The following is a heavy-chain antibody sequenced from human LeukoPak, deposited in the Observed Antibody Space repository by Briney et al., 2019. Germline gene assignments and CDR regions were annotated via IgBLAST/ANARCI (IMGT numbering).Heavy chain of an antibody. CDR3: ARGGRSGLTY. CDR1: GGSFSGYY. V-gene: IGHV4-34*01. D-gene: IGHD6-19*01. J-gene: IGHJ4*02. CDR2: INHSGST. Sequence: SETLSLTCAVYGGSFSGYYWSWIRQPPGKGLEWIGEINHSGSTNYNPSLKSRVTISVDTCKNQFSLKLSSVTAADTAVYYCARGGRSGLTYWGQGTLVTVSS.